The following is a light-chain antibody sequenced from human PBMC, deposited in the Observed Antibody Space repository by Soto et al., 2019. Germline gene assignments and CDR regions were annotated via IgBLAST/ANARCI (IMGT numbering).Light chain of an antibody. V-gene: IGLV2-14*01. CDR1: SSDFGGYNY. J-gene: IGLJ1*01. CDR3: SSYTSSSTPYV. Sequence: QSVLTQPASLSGSPGQSITISCTGTSSDFGGYNYVSWYQQHPVKAPKLMIYDVTNRPSGVSDRFSGSKSGNTASLTISGFQAEDEADYYCSSYTSSSTPYVFGTGTKVTVL. CDR2: DVT.